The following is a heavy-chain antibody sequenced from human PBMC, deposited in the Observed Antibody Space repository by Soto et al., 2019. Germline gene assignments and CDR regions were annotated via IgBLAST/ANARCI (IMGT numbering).Heavy chain of an antibody. CDR3: ARGPGTRVRGVIRGWFDP. J-gene: IGHJ5*02. D-gene: IGHD3-10*01. CDR1: GGSISSYY. V-gene: IGHV4-59*01. CDR2: IYYSGST. Sequence: SETLSLTCTVSGGSISSYYWSWIRQPPGKGLEWIGYIYYSGSTNYNPSLKSRVTISVDTSKNQFSLKLSSVTAADTAVYYCARGPGTRVRGVIRGWFDPWGQGTLATVPS.